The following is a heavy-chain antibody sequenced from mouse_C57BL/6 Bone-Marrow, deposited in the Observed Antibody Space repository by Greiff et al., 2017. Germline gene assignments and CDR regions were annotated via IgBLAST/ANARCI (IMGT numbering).Heavy chain of an antibody. V-gene: IGHV14-4*01. CDR1: GFNIKDDY. Sequence: EVQLQLSGAELVRPGASVKLSCTASGFNIKDDYMHWVKLRPEQGLEWIGWIDPENGDTEYASKFQGKATITADTSSNTAYLQLSSLTSEDTAVYYCTTHYGSSHWYFDVWGTGTTVTVSS. J-gene: IGHJ1*03. CDR3: TTHYGSSHWYFDV. CDR2: IDPENGDT. D-gene: IGHD1-1*01.